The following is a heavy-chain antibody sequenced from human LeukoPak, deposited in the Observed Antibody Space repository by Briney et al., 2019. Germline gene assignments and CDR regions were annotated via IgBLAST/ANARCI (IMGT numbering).Heavy chain of an antibody. CDR3: ARRSYYYDGSGYDY. CDR2: IYYSGGT. J-gene: IGHJ4*02. Sequence: SETLSLTRTVSGGSISSYYWSWIRQPPGKGLEWIGYIYYSGGTNYNPSLKSRVTISVDTSKNQFSLKLSSVTAADTAVYYCARRSYYYDGSGYDYWGQGTLVTVSS. V-gene: IGHV4-59*08. CDR1: GGSISSYY. D-gene: IGHD3-22*01.